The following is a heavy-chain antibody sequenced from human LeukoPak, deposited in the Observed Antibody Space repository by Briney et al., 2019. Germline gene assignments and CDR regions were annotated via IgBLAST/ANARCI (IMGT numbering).Heavy chain of an antibody. CDR1: GDNVSSNSAT. V-gene: IGHV6-1*01. D-gene: IGHD3-10*01. Sequence: SQTLSLTCAISGDNVSSNSATWSWIRQSPSRGLEWLGRTYNRSKWYSDYAVSVRSRLTINPDTSKNQFSLQLNSVTPDDTAVYYYARGVGAAWKVFDYWGQGTLVTVSS. J-gene: IGHJ4*02. CDR3: ARGVGAAWKVFDY. CDR2: TYNRSKWYS.